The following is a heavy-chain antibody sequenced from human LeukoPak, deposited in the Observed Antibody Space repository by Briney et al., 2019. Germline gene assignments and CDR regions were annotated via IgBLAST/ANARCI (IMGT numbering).Heavy chain of an antibody. V-gene: IGHV3-30*03. CDR1: GFTFSSYG. CDR3: ARKEMAPN. CDR2: ISCDGSNK. Sequence: GGSLRLSCAASGFTFSSYGMHWVRLAPGKGLEWVAVISCDGSNKYYADSVKGRFTISRDNSKNTLYLQMNSLRAEDTAVYYCARKEMAPNWGQGTLVTVSS. D-gene: IGHD5-24*01. J-gene: IGHJ4*02.